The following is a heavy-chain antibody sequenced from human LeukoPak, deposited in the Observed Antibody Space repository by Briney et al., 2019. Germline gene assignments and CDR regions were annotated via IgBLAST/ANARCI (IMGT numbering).Heavy chain of an antibody. CDR1: GFSFTSYG. D-gene: IGHD4-23*01. J-gene: IGHJ4*02. CDR3: ARVSESGNSDY. CDR2: IWYDGTNK. Sequence: GGSLRLSCAASGFSFTSYGMHWVRQAPGKGLEWVAVIWYDGTNKYYADSVKGRFTISRDTSNNMLYLQMNSLRAEDTAVYYCARVSESGNSDYWGQGTLVSVSS. V-gene: IGHV3-33*01.